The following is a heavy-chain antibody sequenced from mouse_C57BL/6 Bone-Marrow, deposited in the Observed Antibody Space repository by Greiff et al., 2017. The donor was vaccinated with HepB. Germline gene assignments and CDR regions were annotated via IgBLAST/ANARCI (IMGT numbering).Heavy chain of an antibody. D-gene: IGHD3-2*02. J-gene: IGHJ2*01. Sequence: QVHVKQPGAELVKPGASVKLSCKASGYTFTSYWMQWVKQRPGQGLEWIGEIDPSDSYTNYNQKFKGKATLTVDTSSSTAYMQLSSLTSEDSAVYYCARLRLRDYWGQGTTLTVSS. CDR3: ARLRLRDY. CDR2: IDPSDSYT. CDR1: GYTFTSYW. V-gene: IGHV1-50*01.